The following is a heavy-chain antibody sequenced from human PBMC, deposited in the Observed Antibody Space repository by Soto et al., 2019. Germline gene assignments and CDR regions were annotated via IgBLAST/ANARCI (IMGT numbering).Heavy chain of an antibody. CDR1: GGSISSYY. V-gene: IGHV4-59*08. CDR3: ARQWGDPVCDY. Sequence: PSETLSLTCTVSGGSISSYYWSWIRQPPGKGLEWIGYIYYSGSTNYNPSLKSRVTISVDTSKNQFSLKLSSVTAADTAVYYCARQWGDPVCDYCGQGTLVTXSS. J-gene: IGHJ4*02. D-gene: IGHD2-21*02. CDR2: IYYSGST.